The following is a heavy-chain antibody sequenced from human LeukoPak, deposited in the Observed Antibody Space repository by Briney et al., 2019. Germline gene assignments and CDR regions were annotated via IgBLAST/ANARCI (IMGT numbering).Heavy chain of an antibody. J-gene: IGHJ4*02. CDR1: GFTFSDYY. CDR2: MSSRGYPT. CDR3: ARVGIAVTSPFDY. V-gene: IGHV3-11*01. D-gene: IGHD6-19*01. Sequence: GGSLRLSCLASGFTFSDYYMSWVRQAPGKGLVWISYMSSRGYPTYYAESVKGRFTISRDNAKNTLYLQMHNLRADGTAVYFCARVGIAVTSPFDYGGLGTLVPVSS.